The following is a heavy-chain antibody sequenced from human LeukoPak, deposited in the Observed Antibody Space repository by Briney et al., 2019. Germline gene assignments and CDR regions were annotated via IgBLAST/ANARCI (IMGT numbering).Heavy chain of an antibody. CDR1: GFTLSTYS. Sequence: NPGGSLRLSCAASGFTLSTYSMNWVRQAPGKGLEWVSSISSSSSYMYYADSVKDRFIISRDNAKNSLHLQMNSLRAEDTAVYYCARGGVGLVIIPGWEYDYYGLDVWGQGTTVTVSS. J-gene: IGHJ6*02. D-gene: IGHD3/OR15-3a*01. CDR2: ISSSSSYM. CDR3: ARGGVGLVIIPGWEYDYYGLDV. V-gene: IGHV3-21*01.